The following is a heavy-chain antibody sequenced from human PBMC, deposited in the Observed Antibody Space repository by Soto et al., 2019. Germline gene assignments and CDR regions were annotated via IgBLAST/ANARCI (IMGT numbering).Heavy chain of an antibody. D-gene: IGHD2-2*01. Sequence: QMQLVQSGPEVKKPGTSVKVSCKASGFTFTSSAVQWVRQARGQRLEWIGWIVVGSGNTNYAQKFQERVTITRDMSTSTAYMELSSLRSEDTAVYYCAAEISTGWFDPWGQGTLVTVSS. V-gene: IGHV1-58*01. CDR2: IVVGSGNT. J-gene: IGHJ5*02. CDR3: AAEISTGWFDP. CDR1: GFTFTSSA.